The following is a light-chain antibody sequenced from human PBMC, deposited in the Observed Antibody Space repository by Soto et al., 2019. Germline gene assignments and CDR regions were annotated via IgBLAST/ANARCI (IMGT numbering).Light chain of an antibody. CDR3: LQDYDYPLT. V-gene: IGKV1-6*01. Sequence: IQVTQSPSSLSASIGDSVVITCRASQDIRSDLGWYQQKPWKPPKLLIYAASNLQSGVPSRFAGSVSGTYCSLTITSLQPEDFATYYCLQDYDYPLTFGGWTKVESK. CDR1: QDIRSD. CDR2: AAS. J-gene: IGKJ4*01.